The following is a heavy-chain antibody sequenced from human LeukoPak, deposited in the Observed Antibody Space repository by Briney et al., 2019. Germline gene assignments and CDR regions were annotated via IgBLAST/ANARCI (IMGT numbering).Heavy chain of an antibody. Sequence: GGSLRLSCAASGPTFSNYWMHWVRQAPGKGLVWVSRINPDGSRTDYADSVAGRFTISRDNAKNTLYLQMNSLRVEDTAVYYCSWDHTGKEDIWGQGTMVTVSS. CDR1: GPTFSNYW. D-gene: IGHD1-26*01. CDR2: INPDGSRT. J-gene: IGHJ3*02. V-gene: IGHV3-74*01. CDR3: SWDHTGKEDI.